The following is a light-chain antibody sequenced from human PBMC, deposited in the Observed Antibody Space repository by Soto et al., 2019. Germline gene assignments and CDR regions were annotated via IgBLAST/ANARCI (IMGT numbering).Light chain of an antibody. J-gene: IGKJ1*01. V-gene: IGKV1-39*01. CDR2: AAS. CDR1: QSISSY. Sequence: QMTQSPSSLSASVGDRVTITCRASQSISSYLNWYQQKPGKAPKLLIYAASSLQSGVPSRFSGSGSGTDFTLTISSLQPEDFATYYCQQSYSTTWTFGQGTKVDIK. CDR3: QQSYSTTWT.